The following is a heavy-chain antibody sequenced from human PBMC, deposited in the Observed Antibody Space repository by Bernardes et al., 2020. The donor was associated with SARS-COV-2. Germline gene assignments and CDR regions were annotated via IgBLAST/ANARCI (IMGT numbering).Heavy chain of an antibody. Sequence: GGSLRLSCAASGFTFSSYAMSWVRQAPGKGLEWVSAISGSGGSTYYADSVKGRFTISRDNSKNTLYLQMNSLRAEDTAVYYCAKDPIHPNPKYSSGWYDYWGQGTLVTVSS. CDR1: GFTFSSYA. CDR2: ISGSGGST. D-gene: IGHD6-19*01. CDR3: AKDPIHPNPKYSSGWYDY. J-gene: IGHJ4*02. V-gene: IGHV3-23*01.